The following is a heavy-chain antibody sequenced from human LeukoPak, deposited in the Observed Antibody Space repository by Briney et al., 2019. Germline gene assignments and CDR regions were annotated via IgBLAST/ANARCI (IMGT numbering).Heavy chain of an antibody. CDR3: AGDYNFLTGLNY. V-gene: IGHV3-73*01. CDR2: IGRQGDSDTT. D-gene: IGHD3-9*01. Sequence: GGSLRLSCAASGLTFSGSGIHWVRQASGKGLEWLGRIGRQGDSDTTRYAASLKGKFTISRVDSRNTAYLQMNSLKTEDTAVYYCAGDYNFLTGLNYWGQGTLVTVSS. J-gene: IGHJ4*02. CDR1: GLTFSGSG.